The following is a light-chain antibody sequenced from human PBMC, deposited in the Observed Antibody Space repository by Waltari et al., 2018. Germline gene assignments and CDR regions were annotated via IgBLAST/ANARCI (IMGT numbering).Light chain of an antibody. CDR3: QSADSSGTWV. Sequence: SYELTQPPSVSVSPGQTATITCSGDALPKQFAHWYHQKPGQAPVVVIYTDTERPSGIPERFSGSSSGTTVTLTINGVQAEYEADYYCQSADSSGTWVFGGGTKLTVL. CDR1: ALPKQF. CDR2: TDT. J-gene: IGLJ3*02. V-gene: IGLV3-25*03.